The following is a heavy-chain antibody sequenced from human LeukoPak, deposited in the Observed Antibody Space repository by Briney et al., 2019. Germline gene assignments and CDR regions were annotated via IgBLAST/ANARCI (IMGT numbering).Heavy chain of an antibody. V-gene: IGHV3-21*01. J-gene: IGHJ3*02. CDR2: ISSSSSYI. D-gene: IGHD3-10*01. Sequence: GGSLRLSCAASGFTFSSYSMNWVRQAPGKGLEWVSSISSSSSYIYYADSVKGRFTISRDNAKNSLYLQMNSLRAEDTAVYYCARAYGSGIQDAFDIWGQGTMVTVSS. CDR3: ARAYGSGIQDAFDI. CDR1: GFTFSSYS.